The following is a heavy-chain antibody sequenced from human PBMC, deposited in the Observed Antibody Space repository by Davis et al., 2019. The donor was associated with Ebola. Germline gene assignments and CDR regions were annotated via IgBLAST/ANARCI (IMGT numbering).Heavy chain of an antibody. V-gene: IGHV3-7*01. CDR1: VFTFSSYW. CDR3: ARDLPTGTDYFDY. J-gene: IGHJ4*02. CDR2: IKQDGSEK. D-gene: IGHD4-11*01. Sequence: PGGSLRLSCAASVFTFSSYWMTWVRQAPGKGLEWVANIKQDGSEKYHVDSVKGRFTISRDNAKNSLYLQMSSLRAEDTAVYYCARDLPTGTDYFDYWGQGTLVTVSS.